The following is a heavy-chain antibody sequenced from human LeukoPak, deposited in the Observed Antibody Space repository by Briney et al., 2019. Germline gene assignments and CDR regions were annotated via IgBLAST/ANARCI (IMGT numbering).Heavy chain of an antibody. V-gene: IGHV1-46*01. CDR3: ATVETYYYDSYAFDI. Sequence: ASVKVSCKASGYTFTSYYMHWVRQAPGQGLEWMGIINPSGGSTSYAQKFQGRVTMTRDMSTSTVYMELSSLRSEDTAVYYCATVETYYYDSYAFDIWGQGTLVTVSS. CDR2: INPSGGST. CDR1: GYTFTSYY. J-gene: IGHJ4*02. D-gene: IGHD3-22*01.